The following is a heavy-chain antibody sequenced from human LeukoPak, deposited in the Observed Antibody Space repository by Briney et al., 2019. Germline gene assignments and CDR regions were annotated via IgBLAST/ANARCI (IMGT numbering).Heavy chain of an antibody. CDR1: GGSIGSGGYY. J-gene: IGHJ5*02. D-gene: IGHD6-6*01. CDR2: IYHSGST. V-gene: IGHV4-30-2*01. Sequence: SETLSLTCTVSGGSIGSGGYYWSWIRQPPGKGLEWIGYIYHSGSTYYNPSLKSRVTISVDRSKNQFSLKLSSVTAADTAVYYCARVVMGEDSSFVSGWFDPWGQGTLVTVSS. CDR3: ARVVMGEDSSFVSGWFDP.